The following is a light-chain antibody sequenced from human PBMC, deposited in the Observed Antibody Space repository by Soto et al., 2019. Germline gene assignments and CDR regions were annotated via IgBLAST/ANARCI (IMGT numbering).Light chain of an antibody. CDR1: QNITNN. CDR3: QQYYGLPPLT. CDR2: HAS. V-gene: IGKV1-33*01. Sequence: DIQMTQSPSSLSASIGDRVTITCQASQNITNNLCWYQQKPGKAPNLLIYHASKLAKGVTSRFSGSGSGTDFSFISTSLQREDLATYYCQQYYGLPPLTFGQGTRLEIK. J-gene: IGKJ5*01.